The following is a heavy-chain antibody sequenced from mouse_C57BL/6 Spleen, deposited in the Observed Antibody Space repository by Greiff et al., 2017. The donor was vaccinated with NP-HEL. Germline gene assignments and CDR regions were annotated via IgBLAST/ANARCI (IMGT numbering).Heavy chain of an antibody. D-gene: IGHD1-1*01. V-gene: IGHV1-81*01. Sequence: QVQLKESGAELARPGASVTLSCKASGYTFTGYGMRWVKQTPGQGLEWIGEIYPGSGNTYYNEKFKGKATLTADKSSSTAYMELRSLTSEDSAVYFWESEGHYYGSTYDFDYWGQGTTLTVSS. CDR2: IYPGSGNT. J-gene: IGHJ2*01. CDR3: ESEGHYYGSTYDFDY. CDR1: GYTFTGYG.